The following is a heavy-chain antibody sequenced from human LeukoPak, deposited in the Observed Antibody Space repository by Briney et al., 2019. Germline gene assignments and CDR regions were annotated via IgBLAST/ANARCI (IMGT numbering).Heavy chain of an antibody. V-gene: IGHV4-34*01. Sequence: SETLSLTCPVYGGSFSGYYWSWIRQPPGKGLEWIGEVHHSGSTNYNPSLKSRVTISLDTSKNQFSLKLSSVTAADTAVYYCARGKGYYGSSGYYPFDYWGQGTLVTVSS. CDR1: GGSFSGYY. D-gene: IGHD3-22*01. J-gene: IGHJ4*02. CDR3: ARGKGYYGSSGYYPFDY. CDR2: VHHSGST.